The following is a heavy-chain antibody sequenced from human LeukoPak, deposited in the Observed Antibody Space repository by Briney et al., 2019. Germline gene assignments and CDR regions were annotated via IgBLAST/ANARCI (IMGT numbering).Heavy chain of an antibody. J-gene: IGHJ1*01. CDR2: FDPEDGET. CDR1: GYTLTELS. D-gene: IGHD1-26*01. V-gene: IGHV1-24*01. CDR3: ATKDSGSCYDGYFQH. Sequence: ASVKVSCKVSGYTLTELSMHWVRQAPGKGLEWMGGFDPEDGETIYAQKFQGRVTMTEDTSTDTAYMELSSLRSEDTAVYYCATKDSGSCYDGYFQHWGQGTLVTVSS.